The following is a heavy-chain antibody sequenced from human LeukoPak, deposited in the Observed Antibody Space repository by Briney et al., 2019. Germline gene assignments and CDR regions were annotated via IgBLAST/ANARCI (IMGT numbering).Heavy chain of an antibody. J-gene: IGHJ6*03. CDR2: IYTSGST. Sequence: SETLSLTCTVSGGSISSYYWSWIRQPAGRGLEWIGRIYTSGSTNYNPSLKSRVTISVDKSKNQFSLKLSSVTAADTAVYYCAREGDSKGDYDFWSGYSGSYYYYCMDVSGKGTTFTVSS. CDR1: GGSISSYY. CDR3: AREGDSKGDYDFWSGYSGSYYYYCMDV. D-gene: IGHD3-3*01. V-gene: IGHV4-4*07.